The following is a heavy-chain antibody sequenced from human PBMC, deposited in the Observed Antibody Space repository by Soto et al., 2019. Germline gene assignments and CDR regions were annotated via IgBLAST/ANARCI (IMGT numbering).Heavy chain of an antibody. V-gene: IGHV3-7*01. CDR3: VSSNYHAY. J-gene: IGHJ4*02. D-gene: IGHD3-10*01. Sequence: EGQLVESGGGLVQQAGSRRLSCVAQGFSFSTFWINWVRQAPGKGLEWVANINQDGSEKYYVDSVKGRFTISRDNAENSLYLQMNNRIAEDTAVYNGVSSNYHAYWGPGTLITVPT. CDR1: GFSFSTFW. CDR2: INQDGSEK.